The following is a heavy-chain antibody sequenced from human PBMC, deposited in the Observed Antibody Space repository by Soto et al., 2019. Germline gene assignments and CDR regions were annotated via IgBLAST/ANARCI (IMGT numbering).Heavy chain of an antibody. D-gene: IGHD3-3*01. CDR2: IYYSGST. Sequence: QVQLQESGPGLVKPSQTLSLTCTVSGGSISSGDYYWSWIRQPPGKGLEWTGYIYYSGSTYYNPSLKSRVTIAVDTSKNQSSLKLSSVTAADTAVYYCARGGLPTIFPLYWGQGTLVTVSS. J-gene: IGHJ4*02. V-gene: IGHV4-30-4*01. CDR3: ARGGLPTIFPLY. CDR1: GGSISSGDYY.